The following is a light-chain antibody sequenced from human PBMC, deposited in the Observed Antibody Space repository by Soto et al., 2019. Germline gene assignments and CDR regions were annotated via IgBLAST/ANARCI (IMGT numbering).Light chain of an antibody. Sequence: DIQMTQSPSTLSASVGDTVTITCRASQSISIWLAWYQQKPGRAPKFLIYKASDLENGVPSRFSGSGSGTEFALTISSLQPDDFATYYCQQYDSYPLTFGGGTKVDI. V-gene: IGKV1-5*03. CDR3: QQYDSYPLT. CDR1: QSISIW. J-gene: IGKJ4*01. CDR2: KAS.